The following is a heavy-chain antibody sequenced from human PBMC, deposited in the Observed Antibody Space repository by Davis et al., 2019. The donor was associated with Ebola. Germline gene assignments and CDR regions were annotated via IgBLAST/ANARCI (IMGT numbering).Heavy chain of an antibody. J-gene: IGHJ5*02. CDR3: ARETWPPGWGLHP. D-gene: IGHD2-21*02. V-gene: IGHV4-59*01. CDR2: VYFNGMT. Sequence: MPSETLSLTCTVSGGSISSYYWSWIRQPPGKALQWIGDVYFNGMTNYNPSLSSRVSISVDTSQNQFSLTLSSVTAADTAVYYCARETWPPGWGLHPWGPGTLVTVSS. CDR1: GGSISSYY.